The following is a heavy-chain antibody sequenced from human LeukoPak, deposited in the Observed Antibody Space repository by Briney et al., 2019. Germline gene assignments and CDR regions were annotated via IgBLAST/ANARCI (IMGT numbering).Heavy chain of an antibody. Sequence: PGGSLRLSCAASGFTFSSYWMSWVRQAPGKGLEWVANIKQDGSEKYYVDSVKGRFTISRDNAKNSLYLQMNSLRAEDTAVYYCASVAEDSSGYHHFGLFWYFDLWGRGTLVTVSS. D-gene: IGHD3-22*01. CDR1: GFTFSSYW. J-gene: IGHJ2*01. CDR3: ASVAEDSSGYHHFGLFWYFDL. CDR2: IKQDGSEK. V-gene: IGHV3-7*01.